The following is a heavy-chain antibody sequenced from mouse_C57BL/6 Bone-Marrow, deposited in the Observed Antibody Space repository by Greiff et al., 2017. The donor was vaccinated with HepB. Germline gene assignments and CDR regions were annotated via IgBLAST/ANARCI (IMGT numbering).Heavy chain of an antibody. D-gene: IGHD2-3*01. CDR1: GYAFSSSW. V-gene: IGHV1-82*01. Sequence: VQLQQSGPELVKPGASVKISCKASGYAFSSSWMNWVKQRPGKGLEWIGRIYPGDGDTNYNGKCKGKATLTADKSSSTAYMQLSSLTSEDSAVYFWARSVYAGYSVLDCWGQGTTLTVSS. CDR2: IYPGDGDT. J-gene: IGHJ2*01. CDR3: ARSVYAGYSVLDC.